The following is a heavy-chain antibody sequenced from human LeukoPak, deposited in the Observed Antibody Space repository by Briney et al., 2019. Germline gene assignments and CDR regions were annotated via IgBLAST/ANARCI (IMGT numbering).Heavy chain of an antibody. D-gene: IGHD3-10*01. V-gene: IGHV4-4*02. CDR2: IYHSGST. Sequence: SETLSLTCAVSGGSISSSNWWSWVRQPPGKGLEWIGEIYHSGSTNYNPSLKSRVTISVDKSKNQFSLKLSSVTAADSAMYYCARGKITMIRGVTIRKGPPEDYYYMDVWGKGTTVTVSS. J-gene: IGHJ6*03. CDR3: ARGKITMIRGVTIRKGPPEDYYYMDV. CDR1: GGSISSSNW.